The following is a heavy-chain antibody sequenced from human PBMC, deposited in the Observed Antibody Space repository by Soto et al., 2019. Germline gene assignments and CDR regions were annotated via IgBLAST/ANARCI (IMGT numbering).Heavy chain of an antibody. J-gene: IGHJ4*02. Sequence: QVQLQESGPGLVKPSQTLSLTCSVSGGSIRSGGYYWSWIRQPPGKGLEWIGHIFYSGNTFYNPSLKSRVSISGDTSKNQFSLKLNSVSPADTAVYYCARLTYLDWKYIDNWGQGTLVTVSS. D-gene: IGHD3-9*01. CDR1: GGSIRSGGYY. CDR2: IFYSGNT. V-gene: IGHV4-31*03. CDR3: ARLTYLDWKYIDN.